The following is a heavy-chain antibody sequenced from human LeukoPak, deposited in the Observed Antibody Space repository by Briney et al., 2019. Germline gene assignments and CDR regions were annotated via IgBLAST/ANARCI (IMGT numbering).Heavy chain of an antibody. V-gene: IGHV3-21*01. CDR2: ISSSSSYI. D-gene: IGHD6-13*01. CDR1: GFTFSGYS. Sequence: GGSLRLSCAASGFTFSGYSMNWVRQAPGKGLEWVSSISSSSSYIYYADSVKGRFTISRDNAKNSLYLQMNSLRAEDTAVYYCARDESIAAAGTFDYWGQGTLVTVSS. CDR3: ARDESIAAAGTFDY. J-gene: IGHJ4*02.